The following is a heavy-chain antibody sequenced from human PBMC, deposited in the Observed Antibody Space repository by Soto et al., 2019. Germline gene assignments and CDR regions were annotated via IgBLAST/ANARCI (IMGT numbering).Heavy chain of an antibody. J-gene: IGHJ4*02. D-gene: IGHD2-21*02. Sequence: QVQLVQSGAEEKKPGASVKVSCKASGYTFTSYAMHWVRQARGQRLEGMGWSNAGNGNTKYSQKFQGRVTITRDTSASTAYIELSSLRSEDTAVYYCARIIVVVTALDYWGPGTLVTVSS. V-gene: IGHV1-3*05. CDR2: SNAGNGNT. CDR3: ARIIVVVTALDY. CDR1: GYTFTSYA.